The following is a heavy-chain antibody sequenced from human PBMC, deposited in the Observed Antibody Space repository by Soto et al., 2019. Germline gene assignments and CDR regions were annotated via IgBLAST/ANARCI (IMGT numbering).Heavy chain of an antibody. D-gene: IGHD2-15*01. V-gene: IGHV3-23*01. CDR1: GFTFSSYA. Sequence: GESLKISCAASGFTFSSYAMSWVRQAPGKGLEWVSAISGSGGSTYYADSVKGRFTISRDNSKNTLYLQMNSLRAEDTAVYYCANSPEDIVVVVAATRFDYWGQGTLVTVSS. CDR3: ANSPEDIVVVVAATRFDY. J-gene: IGHJ4*02. CDR2: ISGSGGST.